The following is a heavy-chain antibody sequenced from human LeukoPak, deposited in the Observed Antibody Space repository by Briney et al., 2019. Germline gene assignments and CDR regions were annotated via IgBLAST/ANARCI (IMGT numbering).Heavy chain of an antibody. CDR3: VRIPNNAGFPNWFDP. CDR1: GFTFSTST. CDR2: ISGSSDYM. Sequence: GGSLRLSCAASGFTFSTSTMNWVRQAPGKGLEWVSSISGSSDYMYYADSVKGRFTISRDNAKNSLYLQMNSLRAEDTAVYYCVRIPNNAGFPNWFDPWAREPWPPSPQ. D-gene: IGHD1-14*01. V-gene: IGHV3-21*01. J-gene: IGHJ5*02.